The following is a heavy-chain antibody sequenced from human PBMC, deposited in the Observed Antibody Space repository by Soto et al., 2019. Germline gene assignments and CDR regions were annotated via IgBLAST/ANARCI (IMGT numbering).Heavy chain of an antibody. CDR3: ARAAIFGVVIGSWFDP. J-gene: IGHJ5*02. V-gene: IGHV1-2*02. CDR1: GYTFTGYY. D-gene: IGHD3-3*01. Sequence: ASVKVSCKASGYTFTGYYMHWVRQAPGQGLEWMGWINPNNGDTNYAQKLQGRVTMTRDTSISTAYMELSSLRSDDTAVYYCARAAIFGVVIGSWFDPWGQGTLVTVSS. CDR2: INPNNGDT.